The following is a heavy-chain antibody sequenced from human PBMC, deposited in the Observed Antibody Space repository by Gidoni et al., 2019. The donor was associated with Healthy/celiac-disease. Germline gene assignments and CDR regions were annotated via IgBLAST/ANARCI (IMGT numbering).Heavy chain of an antibody. Sequence: QLQLQEPGPGLVKPSETLSLTCTVSGGSISSSSYYWGWIRQPPGKGLEWIGSIYYSGSTDYNPSLKSRVTISVDTSKNQFSLKLSSVTAADTAVYYCARLPRGYSYGYSVWFDPWGQGTLVTVSS. D-gene: IGHD5-18*01. J-gene: IGHJ5*02. CDR3: ARLPRGYSYGYSVWFDP. CDR2: IYYSGST. CDR1: GGSISSSSYY. V-gene: IGHV4-39*01.